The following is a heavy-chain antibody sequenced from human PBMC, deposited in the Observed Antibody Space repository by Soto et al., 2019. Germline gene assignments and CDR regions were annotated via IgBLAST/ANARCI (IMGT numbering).Heavy chain of an antibody. CDR3: ARLPRTDGSGGYGMDV. D-gene: IGHD3-10*01. V-gene: IGHV3-53*01. CDR2: IYDTDTT. J-gene: IGHJ6*02. CDR1: GFSVRANY. Sequence: GGSLRLSCAVSGFSVRANYMSWVRQAPGKGLEWVSVIYDTDTTYYADPVKGRFIISRDISKNILYLQMNSLRAEDTAVYYCARLPRTDGSGGYGMDVWGQGTTVTVSS.